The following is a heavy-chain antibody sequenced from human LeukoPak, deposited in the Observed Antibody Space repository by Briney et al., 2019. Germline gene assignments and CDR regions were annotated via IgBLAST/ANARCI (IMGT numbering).Heavy chain of an antibody. Sequence: SETLSLTCTVSGDFISSGGYYWRWIRQHPGKGLEWIGYIYHTWTTYYNPSLKSRVSLSVDTSKNQFSLKLSSVTAADTGVYYCARASTYFDTWGQGTLVAVSS. CDR3: ARASTYFDT. CDR2: IYHTWTT. J-gene: IGHJ4*02. CDR1: GDFISSGGYY. V-gene: IGHV4-31*03.